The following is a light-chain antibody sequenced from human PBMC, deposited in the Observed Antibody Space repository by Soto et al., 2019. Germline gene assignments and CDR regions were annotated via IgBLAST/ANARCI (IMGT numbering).Light chain of an antibody. V-gene: IGLV1-51*01. CDR1: GSNIGNNY. CDR3: ATWDSSLSLWM. J-gene: IGLJ3*02. Sequence: QSVLTQPPSVSAAPGQTVTISCSGSGSNIGNNYISWYQQVPGTAPKLLIYDNNKRPSGIPDRFSGSNSGTSATLGSTGLQTGDEADYYCATWDSSLSLWMFGGGTKLTVL. CDR2: DNN.